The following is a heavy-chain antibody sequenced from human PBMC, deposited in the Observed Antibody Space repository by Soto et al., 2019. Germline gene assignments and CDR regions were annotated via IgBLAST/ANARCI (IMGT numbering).Heavy chain of an antibody. D-gene: IGHD3-10*01. CDR3: ATHYGSGSAPFDY. V-gene: IGHV1-69*02. CDR1: GDTFSFYT. J-gene: IGHJ4*02. Sequence: QVQLVQSGAELKKPGSSVKVSCTASGDTFSFYTMNWVRQAPGQGPEWMGRIIPMVRMANYAQKFQGRVTIMADKSRSTFYMELSSLRSEDTAVYYCATHYGSGSAPFDYWGQGTLVIVSS. CDR2: IIPMVRMA.